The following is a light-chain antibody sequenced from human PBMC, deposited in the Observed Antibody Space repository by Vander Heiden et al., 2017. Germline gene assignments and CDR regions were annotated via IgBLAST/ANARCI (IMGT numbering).Light chain of an antibody. V-gene: IGKV4-1*01. Sequence: DIVMTQSPDSLAVSLGERATINCKSSRSVLYSSNNKNYLAWYQQKPGQPPKLLIYWASTRESGVPDRFSGSGSGTDFTLTISSLQAEDVAVYYCQRYYSIPYTFGQGTKLEIK. CDR1: RSVLYSSNNKNY. CDR2: WAS. J-gene: IGKJ2*01. CDR3: QRYYSIPYT.